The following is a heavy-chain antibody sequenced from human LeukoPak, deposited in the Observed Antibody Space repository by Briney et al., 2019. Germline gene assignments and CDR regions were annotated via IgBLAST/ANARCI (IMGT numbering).Heavy chain of an antibody. CDR2: IKQDGSET. D-gene: IGHD3-16*02. CDR3: ASRGDLSWFGALRH. J-gene: IGHJ4*02. CDR1: GSTFSSYW. V-gene: IGHV3-7*01. Sequence: GGSLGLSCVVSGSTFSSYWMDWVRQAPGKGLEWVAFIKQDGSETYYVDSVKGRFTISRDNAKNSLYLQMNSQRSEDTAVYYCASRGDLSWFGALRHWSQGTRVTVSS.